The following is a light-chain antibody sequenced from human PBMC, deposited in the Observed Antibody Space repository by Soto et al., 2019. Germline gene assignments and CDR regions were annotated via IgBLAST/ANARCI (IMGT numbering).Light chain of an antibody. CDR3: QQRYSTSWT. Sequence: IQSTQSPSSLSASVGDRVTITCRASQGINSFLAWYQKKAGKAPKLLIYAASTLQSGVPSRFSGSVSGTDFNLTLRSLQTEDFATYDCQQRYSTSWTFGQGTKVDI. J-gene: IGKJ1*01. V-gene: IGKV1-39*01. CDR2: AAS. CDR1: QGINSF.